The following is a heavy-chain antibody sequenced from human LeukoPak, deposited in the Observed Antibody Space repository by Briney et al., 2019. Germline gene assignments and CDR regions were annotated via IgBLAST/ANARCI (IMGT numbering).Heavy chain of an antibody. D-gene: IGHD1-7*01. Sequence: GRSLRLSCAASGLTFSRYGMHWVRQAPGKGLEWVALISYDKSNRYYADSVKGRFTISRDNSKNTMYLQMNSLRAEDTAVYYCAKSPDTWNYGFLEYWGQGTLVTVSS. J-gene: IGHJ4*02. CDR1: GLTFSRYG. V-gene: IGHV3-30*18. CDR3: AKSPDTWNYGFLEY. CDR2: ISYDKSNR.